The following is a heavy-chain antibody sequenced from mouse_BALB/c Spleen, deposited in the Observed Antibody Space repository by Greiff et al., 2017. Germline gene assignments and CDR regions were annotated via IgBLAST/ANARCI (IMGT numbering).Heavy chain of an antibody. J-gene: IGHJ1*01. CDR1: GYSITSGYY. V-gene: IGHV3-6*02. CDR3: ARDV. CDR2: ISYDGSN. Sequence: EVKLVESGPGLVKPSQSLSLTCSVSGYSITSGYYWNWIRQFPGNKLEWMGYISYDGSNNYNPSLKNRISITRDTSKNQFFLKLNSVTTEDTATYYCARDVWGAGTTVTVAS.